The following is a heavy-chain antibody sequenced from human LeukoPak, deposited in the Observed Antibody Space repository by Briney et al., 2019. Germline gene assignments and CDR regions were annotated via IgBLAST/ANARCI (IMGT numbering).Heavy chain of an antibody. V-gene: IGHV4-34*01. J-gene: IGHJ6*03. CDR3: ASGRKSNYYYMDV. CDR1: GGSFSGYY. CDR2: INHSGST. D-gene: IGHD6-6*01. Sequence: SETLSLTCAVYGGSFSGYYWSWIPQPPGKGLEWIGEINHSGSTNYNPSLKSRVTISVDTSKNQCSLKRSCATAADTAVYYCASGRKSNYYYMDVWGKGTTVTVSS.